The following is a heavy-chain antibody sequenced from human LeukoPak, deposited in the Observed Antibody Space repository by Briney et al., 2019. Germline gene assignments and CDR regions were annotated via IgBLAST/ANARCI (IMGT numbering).Heavy chain of an antibody. J-gene: IGHJ4*02. CDR1: GFTFDDYA. CDR2: ISWNSGSI. CDR3: ARDHSGSYLGYFDY. Sequence: PGGSLRLSCAASGFTFDDYAMHWVRQAPGKGLEWVSGISWNSGSIGYADSVKGRFTISRDNAKNSLYLQMNSLRAEDTAVYYCARDHSGSYLGYFDYWGQGTLVTVSS. V-gene: IGHV3-9*01. D-gene: IGHD1-26*01.